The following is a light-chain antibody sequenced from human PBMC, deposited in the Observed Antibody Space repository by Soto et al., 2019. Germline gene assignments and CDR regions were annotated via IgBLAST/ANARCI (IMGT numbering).Light chain of an antibody. CDR1: SSNIGSND. V-gene: IGLV1-47*01. J-gene: IGLJ1*01. CDR2: RND. Sequence: QSVLTQPPSASGTPGQRVTISCSGSSSNIGSNDVYWYQQLRGTAPKLLIYRNDQRPSGVPDRFSGSKSGTSASLAISGLRSENEADYYCTSYRRGPLYVFGTGTKLTVL. CDR3: TSYRRGPLYV.